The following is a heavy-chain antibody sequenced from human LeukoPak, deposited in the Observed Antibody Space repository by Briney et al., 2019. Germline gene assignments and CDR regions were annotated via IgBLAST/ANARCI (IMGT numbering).Heavy chain of an antibody. Sequence: PSETLSLTCTVSGGSIRSSYYYWGWIRQPPGKGLEWIGSIYDSGSTYYNPSLKSRVTISVDTSKNQFSLKLSSVTAADTAVYYCARSGVGSWYTGEGYFDYWGQGTLVTVSS. CDR3: ARSGVGSWYTGEGYFDY. D-gene: IGHD6-13*01. CDR1: GGSIRSSYYY. CDR2: IYDSGST. V-gene: IGHV4-39*01. J-gene: IGHJ4*02.